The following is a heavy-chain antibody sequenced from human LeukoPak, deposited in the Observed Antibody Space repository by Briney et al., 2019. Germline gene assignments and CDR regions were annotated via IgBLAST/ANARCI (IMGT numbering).Heavy chain of an antibody. CDR1: GYTFTSYY. J-gene: IGHJ5*02. D-gene: IGHD2-2*01. CDR3: ARARIQLLFSAGWFDP. Sequence: ASVKVSCKASGYTFTSYYMHWVRQAPGQGLEWMGIINPSGGSTSYAQKFQGRVTMTRDTSTSTVYMELSSLRSEDTAVYYCARARIQLLFSAGWFDPWGQGTLVTVSS. CDR2: INPSGGST. V-gene: IGHV1-46*01.